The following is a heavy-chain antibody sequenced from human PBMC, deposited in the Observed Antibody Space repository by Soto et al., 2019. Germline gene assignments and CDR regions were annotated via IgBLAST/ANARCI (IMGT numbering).Heavy chain of an antibody. J-gene: IGHJ4*02. CDR2: ISAGSDYI. V-gene: IGHV3-21*01. CDR3: ARSNYFAIDY. Sequence: GGSLRLSCTDSGFTFGSHSMFWVRQAPGKGLEWVSSISAGSDYIFYADSVKGRFTISRDNAKNSLFLEMNSLGAEDTAVYYCARSNYFAIDYWGQGVLVTVSS. D-gene: IGHD4-4*01. CDR1: GFTFGSHS.